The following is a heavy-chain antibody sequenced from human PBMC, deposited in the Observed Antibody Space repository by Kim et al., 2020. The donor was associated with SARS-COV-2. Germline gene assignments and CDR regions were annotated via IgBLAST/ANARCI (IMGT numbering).Heavy chain of an antibody. CDR2: IWYDGSNK. V-gene: IGHV3-33*01. Sequence: GGSLRLSCAASGFTFSSYGMHWVRQAPGKGLEWVAVIWYDGSNKYYADSVKGRFTISRDNSKNTLYLQMNSLRAEDTAVYYCARNGAQKLGGVTPSRYYYGMDVWGQGTTVTVSS. J-gene: IGHJ6*02. CDR3: ARNGAQKLGGVTPSRYYYGMDV. CDR1: GFTFSSYG. D-gene: IGHD7-27*01.